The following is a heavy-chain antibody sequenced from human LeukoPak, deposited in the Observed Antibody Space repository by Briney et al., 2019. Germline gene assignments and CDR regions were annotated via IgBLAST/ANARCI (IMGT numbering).Heavy chain of an antibody. CDR3: ARDFDYGDPYNWFDP. CDR1: GGTFSSYA. Sequence: ASVKVSCKASGGTFSSYAISWVRQAPGQGLEWMGGIIPIFGTANYAQKFQGRVTITADESTSTAYMELSSLRSEDTAVYYCARDFDYGDPYNWFDPWGQGTLVTVSS. J-gene: IGHJ5*02. CDR2: IIPIFGTA. D-gene: IGHD4-17*01. V-gene: IGHV1-69*13.